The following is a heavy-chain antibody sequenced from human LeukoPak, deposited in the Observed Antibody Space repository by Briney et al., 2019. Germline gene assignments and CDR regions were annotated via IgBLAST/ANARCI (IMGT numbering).Heavy chain of an antibody. Sequence: SETLSLTCTVSGGSISSYYWSWIRQPPGKGLEWIGYIYYSGSTNYNPSLKSRVTISVDTSKNQFSLKLGSVTAADTAVYYCARGRVVPAHNWFDPWGQGTLVTVSS. CDR1: GGSISSYY. CDR3: ARGRVVPAHNWFDP. V-gene: IGHV4-59*01. D-gene: IGHD2-2*01. CDR2: IYYSGST. J-gene: IGHJ5*02.